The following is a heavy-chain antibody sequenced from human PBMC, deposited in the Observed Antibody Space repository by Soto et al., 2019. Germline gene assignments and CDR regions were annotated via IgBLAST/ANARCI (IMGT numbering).Heavy chain of an antibody. V-gene: IGHV3-53*01. D-gene: IGHD2-8*01. Sequence: EVQLVESGGGLIQPGGSLRLSCAASGFTVSSHYMSWVRQAPGKGLQWVSVIYSADHTYYADSVKGRFTISRDNSKNTLYLQMNSLRAEDTAVYYCAISGAGYYIVWGQGTLVTVSS. CDR2: IYSADHT. J-gene: IGHJ4*02. CDR3: AISGAGYYIV. CDR1: GFTVSSHY.